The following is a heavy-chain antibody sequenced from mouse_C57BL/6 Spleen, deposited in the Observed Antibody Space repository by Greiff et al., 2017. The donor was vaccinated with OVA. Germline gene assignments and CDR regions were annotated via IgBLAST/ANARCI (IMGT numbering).Heavy chain of an antibody. J-gene: IGHJ3*01. Sequence: QVQLKESGAELVKPGASVKISCKASGYAFSSYWMNWVKQRPGKGLEWIGQIYPGDGDTNYNGKFKGKATLTADKSSSTAYMQLSSLTSEDSAVYFCARKGDGYFFAYWGQGTLVTVSA. CDR1: GYAFSSYW. CDR3: ARKGDGYFFAY. D-gene: IGHD2-3*01. CDR2: IYPGDGDT. V-gene: IGHV1-80*01.